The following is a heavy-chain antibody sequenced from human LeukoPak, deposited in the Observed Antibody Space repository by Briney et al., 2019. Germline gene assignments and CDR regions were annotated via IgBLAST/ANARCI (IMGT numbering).Heavy chain of an antibody. CDR3: ARFTVRVRGVRTFDY. V-gene: IGHV4-39*07. D-gene: IGHD3-10*01. CDR1: GGSISSSSYY. CDR2: INHSGST. Sequence: MTSETLSLTCTVSGGSISSSSYYWGWIRQPPGKGLEWIGEINHSGSTNYNPSLKSRVTISVDTSKNQFSLKLSSVTAADTAVYYCARFTVRVRGVRTFDYWGQGTLVTVSS. J-gene: IGHJ4*02.